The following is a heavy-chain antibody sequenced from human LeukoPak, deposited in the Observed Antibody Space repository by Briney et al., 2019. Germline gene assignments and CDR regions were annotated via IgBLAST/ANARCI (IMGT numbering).Heavy chain of an antibody. CDR3: VKSPAGDI. V-gene: IGHV3-23*01. Sequence: GGSLRLSCAASGLTFSTYAMKWVRQAPGKGLEWVSDISGTGGTTNYADSVRGRSTLSRDNSMTTLYLHMNSLRAEDTALYYCVKSPAGDIWGQGTTVTVSS. D-gene: IGHD6-19*01. CDR1: GLTFSTYA. J-gene: IGHJ3*02. CDR2: ISGTGGTT.